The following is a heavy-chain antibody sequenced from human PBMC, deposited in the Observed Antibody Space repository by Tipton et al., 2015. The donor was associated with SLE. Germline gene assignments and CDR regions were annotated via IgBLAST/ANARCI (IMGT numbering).Heavy chain of an antibody. Sequence: SLRLSCAASGFTFSRHAMHWVRQAPGKGLEWVAVISYDGSNKYYADSVKGRFTTSRDNSKNTLYLQMNSLRAEDTAVYYCASLKGGYSYGAFDIWGQGTMVTVSS. CDR3: ASLKGGYSYGAFDI. J-gene: IGHJ3*02. V-gene: IGHV3-30*04. D-gene: IGHD5-18*01. CDR2: ISYDGSNK. CDR1: GFTFSRHA.